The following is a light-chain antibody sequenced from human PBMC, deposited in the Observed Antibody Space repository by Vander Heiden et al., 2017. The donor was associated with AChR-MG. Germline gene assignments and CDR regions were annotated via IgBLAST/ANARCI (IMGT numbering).Light chain of an antibody. V-gene: IGKV1-39*01. CDR2: AAS. J-gene: IGKJ1*01. CDR3: QQNYSPPRT. Sequence: DIQMTQSPSSLSASVGDRIPITCRASQTISTFLNWYQHKSGKAPRLLIYAASSLHSGVPSRFSGSGSGTDFTLTISSLQAEDFATYYCQQNYSPPRTFGQGTKVEVK. CDR1: QTISTF.